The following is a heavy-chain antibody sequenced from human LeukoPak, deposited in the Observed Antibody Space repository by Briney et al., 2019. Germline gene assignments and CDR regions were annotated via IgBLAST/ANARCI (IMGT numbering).Heavy chain of an antibody. D-gene: IGHD5-18*01. CDR1: GFTFSSYD. Sequence: GGSLRLSCAASGFTFSSYDMHWVRQAPGKGLEWVSAIGTAGDTYYPGSVKGRFAISRDNSKTTLYLQMSSLRAEDTAVYYCAKDHLSSPNTFGYSFDSWGQGTLVTVSS. CDR3: AKDHLSSPNTFGYSFDS. V-gene: IGHV3-13*04. CDR2: IGTAGDT. J-gene: IGHJ4*02.